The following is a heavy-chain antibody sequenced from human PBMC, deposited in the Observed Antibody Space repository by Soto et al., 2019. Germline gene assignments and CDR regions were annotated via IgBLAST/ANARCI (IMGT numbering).Heavy chain of an antibody. CDR1: GFTFSSYS. CDR2: ISSSSSTI. CDR3: ARGGAYLTFDY. Sequence: EVQLVESGGGLVQPGGSLRLSCAASGFTFSSYSMNWVRQAPGKGLEWVSYISSSSSTIYYADSVKGRFTISRDNAKNSLYLQMNSLRDGDTAVYYCARGGAYLTFDYWGQGTLVTVSS. J-gene: IGHJ4*02. V-gene: IGHV3-48*02. D-gene: IGHD3-16*01.